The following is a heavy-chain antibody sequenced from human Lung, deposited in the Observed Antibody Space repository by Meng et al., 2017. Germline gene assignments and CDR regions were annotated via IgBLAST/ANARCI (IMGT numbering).Heavy chain of an antibody. CDR1: GYTFSRYS. Sequence: QVQLVQTGSELKKPGAAVKVSCEASGYTFSRYSMHWVRQAPGQGLEWMGWINTGTGKPTDGQGFTGRFVFSLDTSVRTAYLQISSLKAEDTAVYYCARDRGSSGWSNWFDPWGQGTLVTVSS. J-gene: IGHJ5*02. D-gene: IGHD6-13*01. CDR3: ARDRGSSGWSNWFDP. V-gene: IGHV7-4-1*02. CDR2: INTGTGKP.